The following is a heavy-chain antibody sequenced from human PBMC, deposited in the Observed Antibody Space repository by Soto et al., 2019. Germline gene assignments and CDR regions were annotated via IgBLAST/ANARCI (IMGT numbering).Heavy chain of an antibody. D-gene: IGHD5-18*01. CDR1: GFTFSNAW. CDR3: TTDSQVDTAMVPFDY. J-gene: IGHJ4*02. CDR2: IKSKTDGGTT. V-gene: IGHV3-15*07. Sequence: PGGSLRLSCATSGFTFSNAWMNWVRQAPGKGLEWVGRIKSKTDGGTTDYAAPVKGRFTISRDDSKNTLYLQMNSLKTEDTAVYYCTTDSQVDTAMVPFDYWGQGTLVTVSS.